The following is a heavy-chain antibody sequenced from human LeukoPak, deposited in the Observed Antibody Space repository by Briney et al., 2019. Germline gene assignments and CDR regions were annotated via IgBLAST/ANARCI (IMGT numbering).Heavy chain of an antibody. CDR2: IRGSGGSS. V-gene: IGHV3-23*01. Sequence: GGSLRLSCAASGVTFGTYAMSWVRQAPGEGLEWVSGIRGSGGSSYYADSVKGRFTISRDNSKNTLYLQMNSLRAEDTAVYYCAKVSGNWYFDLWGRGTLVTVSS. J-gene: IGHJ2*01. D-gene: IGHD3-3*02. CDR3: AKVSGNWYFDL. CDR1: GVTFGTYA.